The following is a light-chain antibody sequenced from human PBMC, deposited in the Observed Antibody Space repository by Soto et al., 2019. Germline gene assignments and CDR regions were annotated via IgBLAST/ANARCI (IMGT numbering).Light chain of an antibody. CDR3: QHYGGSPWT. Sequence: EIVLTQSPGTLSLSPGERATLSCRASQSVTSTYLAWYQQKPGQAPRLLIYGASSRATGIQDRFGGSGSGTDFTLTISRLEPEDFAVYYCQHYGGSPWTFGQGTKVDIK. CDR1: QSVTSTY. J-gene: IGKJ1*01. CDR2: GAS. V-gene: IGKV3-20*01.